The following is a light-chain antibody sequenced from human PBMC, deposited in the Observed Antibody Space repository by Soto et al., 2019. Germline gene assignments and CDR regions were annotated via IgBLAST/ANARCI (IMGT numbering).Light chain of an antibody. CDR3: CSYVGNNDWV. CDR1: SSNIGAGYD. Sequence: QSVLTQPPSVSGAPGQRVTISCTGSSSNIGAGYDVHWYQQLPGTAPKLLIYGNSNRPSGVPDRFSGSKSGTSASLAITGLQAEDEADYYCCSYVGNNDWVFGGGTKVTVL. CDR2: GNS. V-gene: IGLV1-40*01. J-gene: IGLJ3*02.